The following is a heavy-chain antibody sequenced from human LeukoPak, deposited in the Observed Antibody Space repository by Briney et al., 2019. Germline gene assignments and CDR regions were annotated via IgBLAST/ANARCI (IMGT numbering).Heavy chain of an antibody. Sequence: SETLSLTCTVSGGSISSYYWSWIRQPAGKGLEWIGRIYTGGSTNYNPSLKSRVTMSVDTSKNQFSLKLSSLTAADTAVYYCARVGTIAARTGHYFDYWGQGTLVTVSS. J-gene: IGHJ4*02. V-gene: IGHV4-4*07. CDR1: GGSISSYY. CDR2: IYTGGST. CDR3: ARVGTIAARTGHYFDY. D-gene: IGHD6-6*01.